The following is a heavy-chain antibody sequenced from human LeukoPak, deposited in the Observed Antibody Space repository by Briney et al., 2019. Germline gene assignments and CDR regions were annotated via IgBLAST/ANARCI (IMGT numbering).Heavy chain of an antibody. CDR2: IYTSGST. J-gene: IGHJ6*03. CDR1: GGSISSYY. Sequence: PSETLSLTCTVSGGSISSYYWSWIRQPAGKGLEWIGRIYTSGSTNYNPSLKSRVTMSVDTSKNQFSLKLSSVTAADTAVYYCARQVYSSSWYDGHYYYYYMDVWGKGTTVTISS. CDR3: ARQVYSSSWYDGHYYYYYMDV. D-gene: IGHD6-13*01. V-gene: IGHV4-4*07.